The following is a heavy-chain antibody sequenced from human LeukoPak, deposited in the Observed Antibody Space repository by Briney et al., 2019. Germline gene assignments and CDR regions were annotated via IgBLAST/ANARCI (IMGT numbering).Heavy chain of an antibody. V-gene: IGHV1-18*01. CDR3: ARAHAVTNRVYYYYYMDV. CDR2: ISAYNGDT. J-gene: IGHJ6*03. CDR1: GYTFTTYG. Sequence: ASVKVSCKTSGYTFTTYGISWVRQAPGQGLEWVGWISAYNGDTNYAQKLQGRVTMTTDTSTRTAYMELRSLRSDDTAVYYCARAHAVTNRVYYYYYMDVWGKGTTVTVSS. D-gene: IGHD4-11*01.